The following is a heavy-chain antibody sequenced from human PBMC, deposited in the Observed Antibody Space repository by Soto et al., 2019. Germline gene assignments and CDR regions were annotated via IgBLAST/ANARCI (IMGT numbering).Heavy chain of an antibody. J-gene: IGHJ4*02. CDR1: GDSVSSNSAA. CDR3: ARARLGYCSGGSCYSVGSWFDY. CDR2: TYYRSKWYN. V-gene: IGHV6-1*01. D-gene: IGHD2-15*01. Sequence: QVQLQQSGPGLVKPSQTLSLTCAISGDSVSSNSAAWNWIRQSPSRGLEWLGRTYYRSKWYNDYALSVKSRITINPDTSKNQFSLQLNSVTPEDTAVYYCARARLGYCSGGSCYSVGSWFDYWGQGTLVTVSS.